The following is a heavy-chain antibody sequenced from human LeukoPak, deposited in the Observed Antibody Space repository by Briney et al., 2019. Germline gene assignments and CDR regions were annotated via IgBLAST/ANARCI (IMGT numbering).Heavy chain of an antibody. D-gene: IGHD2-15*01. V-gene: IGHV3-74*01. CDR2: INSGGSST. CDR3: ARVRRSGTFYYYYYMDV. CDR1: GFTFSSYW. J-gene: IGHJ6*03. Sequence: GGSLRLSCAASGFTFSSYWMHWVRQAPGKGLVWVSRINSGGSSTSYADSVKGRFTISRDNAKNTLYLQMNSLRAEDTAVYYCARVRRSGTFYYYYYMDVWGKGTTVTVSS.